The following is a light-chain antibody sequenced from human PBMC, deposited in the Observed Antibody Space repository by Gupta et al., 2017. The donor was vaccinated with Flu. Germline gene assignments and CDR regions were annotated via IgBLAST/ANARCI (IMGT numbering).Light chain of an antibody. CDR2: GAS. CDR3: QQDNNWPPVT. J-gene: IGKJ4*01. CDR1: QSVSSN. Sequence: EIVLTQSPATLSVSPGERATLSCRASQSVSSNLAWYQQKPGQAPRLLIYGASTRGTGTPARFSDSGYGTEFTLTISSRQSEDFAVYYCQQDNNWPPVTFGGGTKVEIK. V-gene: IGKV3-15*01.